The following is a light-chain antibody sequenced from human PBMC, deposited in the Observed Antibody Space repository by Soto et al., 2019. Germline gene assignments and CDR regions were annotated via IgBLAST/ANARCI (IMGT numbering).Light chain of an antibody. CDR1: QSVSSN. Sequence: EIVMTQSPVTLSVSPGEIATLSCRASQSVSSNLAWYQQRPGQTPRLLIYGTCTRATGIRSGSGSGTEFTLTISSLQSEDFAVYYCQQYNNWLSITFGQGTRLEIK. CDR2: GTC. J-gene: IGKJ5*01. V-gene: IGKV3D-15*01. CDR3: QQYNNWLSIT.